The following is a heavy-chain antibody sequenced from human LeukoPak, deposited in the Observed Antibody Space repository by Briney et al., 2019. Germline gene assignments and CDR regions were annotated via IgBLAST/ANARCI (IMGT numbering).Heavy chain of an antibody. D-gene: IGHD6-6*01. Sequence: GGSLRLSCAASGFTLSNYGMHWVRQAPGKGLEWAAVISADGSNKYYDDSVKGRFTISRDNSKNTIYLQMNSLRVEDTAVYYCAKDEKHSSSGYYFYYGMDVWGQGTTVTVSS. V-gene: IGHV3-30*18. J-gene: IGHJ6*02. CDR1: GFTLSNYG. CDR3: AKDEKHSSSGYYFYYGMDV. CDR2: ISADGSNK.